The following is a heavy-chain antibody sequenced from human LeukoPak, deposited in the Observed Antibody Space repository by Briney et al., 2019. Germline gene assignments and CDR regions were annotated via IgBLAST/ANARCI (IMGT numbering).Heavy chain of an antibody. CDR3: AKDPAYYYDSSGYYYFDY. J-gene: IGHJ4*02. CDR1: GFTFSSYG. V-gene: IGHV3-23*01. Sequence: AGGSLRLSCAASGFTFSSYGMSWVRQAPGKGLEWVSAISGSGGSTYYADSVKGRFTISRDNSKNTLYLQMNSLRAEDTAVYYCAKDPAYYYDSSGYYYFDYWGQGTLVTVSS. D-gene: IGHD3-22*01. CDR2: ISGSGGST.